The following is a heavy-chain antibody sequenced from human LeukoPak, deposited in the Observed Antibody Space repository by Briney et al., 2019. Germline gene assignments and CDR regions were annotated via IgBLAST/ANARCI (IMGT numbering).Heavy chain of an antibody. J-gene: IGHJ6*03. Sequence: GGSLRLSCAASGFTFDDYGMSWVRPAPGKGREWVSGINWNGGSTGYADSVKGRFTISRDNAKNSLYLQMNSLRAEDTALYYCASSLGGSYFEYYMDVWGKGTTVTVSS. CDR1: GFTFDDYG. D-gene: IGHD1-26*01. CDR3: ASSLGGSYFEYYMDV. V-gene: IGHV3-20*04. CDR2: INWNGGST.